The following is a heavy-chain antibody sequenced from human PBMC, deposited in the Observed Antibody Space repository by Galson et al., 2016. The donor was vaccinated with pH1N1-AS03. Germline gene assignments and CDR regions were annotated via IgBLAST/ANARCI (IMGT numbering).Heavy chain of an antibody. V-gene: IGHV5-51*01. CDR2: IYVSDSET. D-gene: IGHD3-9*01. CDR1: GNRLTNYW. Sequence: QSGAEVKKPGESLKISCQRYGNRLTNYWIGWVRQMPGKDLEWMGIIYVSDSETKYSPSFQGRVTISADKSITTVYLQWSSLRASDTARYYCATVRGSASWGNFEIRGQGTQVTVS. CDR3: ATVRGSASWGNFEI. J-gene: IGHJ4*02.